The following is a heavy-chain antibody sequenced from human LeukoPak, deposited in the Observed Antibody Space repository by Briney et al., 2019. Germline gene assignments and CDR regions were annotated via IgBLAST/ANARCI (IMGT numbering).Heavy chain of an antibody. CDR3: ARAGYYYYGMDV. J-gene: IGHJ6*02. CDR1: GGSISSYY. Sequence: KPSETLSLTCTVSGGSISSYYWSWIRQPPGKGLEWIGYIYYSGSTNYNPSLKSRVTTSVDTSKNQFSLKLSSVTAADTAVYYCARAGYYYYGMDVWGQGTTVTVSS. CDR2: IYYSGST. V-gene: IGHV4-59*08.